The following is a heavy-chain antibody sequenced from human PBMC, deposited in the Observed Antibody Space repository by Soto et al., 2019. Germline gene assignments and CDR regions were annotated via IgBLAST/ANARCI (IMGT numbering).Heavy chain of an antibody. D-gene: IGHD3-10*01. J-gene: IGHJ3*02. CDR2: IKQDGSEK. CDR1: GFTFSSYW. Sequence: GGSLRLSCAASGFTFSSYWMSWVRQAPGKGLEWVANIKQDGSEKYYVDSVKGRFTISRDNAKNSLYLQMNSLRAEDTAVYYCASEITMVRGVIGYDAFDIWGQGTMVTVSS. CDR3: ASEITMVRGVIGYDAFDI. V-gene: IGHV3-7*01.